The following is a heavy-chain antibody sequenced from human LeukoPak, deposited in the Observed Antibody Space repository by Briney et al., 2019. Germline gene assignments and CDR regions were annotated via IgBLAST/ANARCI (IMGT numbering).Heavy chain of an antibody. J-gene: IGHJ4*02. CDR3: ATDYYYDSPGLFDY. D-gene: IGHD3-22*01. V-gene: IGHV3-15*01. CDR1: GFTFSNGW. Sequence: PGGSLRLSCVVSGFTFSNGWMSRVRQTPGKGLEWVGRIKSKRDGGTTDYAAPVKGRFSISRDDSKSTLYLQMNSLRTEDTAVYYCATDYYYDSPGLFDYWGQGSLVTVSS. CDR2: IKSKRDGGTT.